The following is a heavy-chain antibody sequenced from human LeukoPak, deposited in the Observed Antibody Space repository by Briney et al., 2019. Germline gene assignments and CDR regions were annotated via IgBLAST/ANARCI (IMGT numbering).Heavy chain of an antibody. J-gene: IGHJ2*01. CDR1: GGTFSSYA. CDR2: IIPIFGTA. V-gene: IGHV1-69*13. CDR3: ARERITIFGVVNRWYFDL. D-gene: IGHD3-3*01. Sequence: SVKVSCKASGGTFSSYAISWVRQAPGQGLEWMGGIIPIFGTANYAQKFQGKVTITADESTSTAYMELSSLRSEGTAVYYCARERITIFGVVNRWYFDLWGRGTLVTVSS.